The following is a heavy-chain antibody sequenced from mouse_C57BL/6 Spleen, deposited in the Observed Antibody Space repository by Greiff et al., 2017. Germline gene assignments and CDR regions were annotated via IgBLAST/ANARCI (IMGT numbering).Heavy chain of an antibody. D-gene: IGHD1-1*01. J-gene: IGHJ4*01. CDR3: ARATVVEGYAMDY. Sequence: VQLQQPGAELVKPGASVKMSCKASGYTFTSYWITWVKQRPGQGLEWIGDIYPGSGSTNYNEKFKSKATLTVDTSSSTAYMQLSSLTSEDSAVYYCARATVVEGYAMDYWGQGTSVTVSS. V-gene: IGHV1-55*01. CDR1: GYTFTSYW. CDR2: IYPGSGST.